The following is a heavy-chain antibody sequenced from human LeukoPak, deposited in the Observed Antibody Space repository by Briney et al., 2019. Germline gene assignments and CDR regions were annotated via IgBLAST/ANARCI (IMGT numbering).Heavy chain of an antibody. J-gene: IGHJ4*02. CDR1: GFTFSSYS. Sequence: GGSPRLSCAASGFTFSSYSMNWVRQAPGKGLEWVSSISSSSSYIYYADSVKGRFTISRDNAKNSLYLQMNSLRAEDTAVYYCAREGQLLFSADYWGQGTLVTVSS. V-gene: IGHV3-21*01. D-gene: IGHD2-2*01. CDR3: AREGQLLFSADY. CDR2: ISSSSSYI.